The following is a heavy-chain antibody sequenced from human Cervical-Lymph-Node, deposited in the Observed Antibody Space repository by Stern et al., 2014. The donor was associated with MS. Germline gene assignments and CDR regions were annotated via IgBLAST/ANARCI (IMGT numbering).Heavy chain of an antibody. CDR1: GASISGHY. Sequence: QVQLQESGPGLVKPSGTLSLTCVVSGASISGHYWIWIRQPPGRGLEWIGYISNIGRTNYNLSLKSRVTISEDASKNQVSLKLTSVTAADTAVYYCARGRNHDMLTGYDSWGQGTLVTVSS. J-gene: IGHJ4*02. CDR3: ARGRNHDMLTGYDS. CDR2: ISNIGRT. V-gene: IGHV4-59*11. D-gene: IGHD3-9*01.